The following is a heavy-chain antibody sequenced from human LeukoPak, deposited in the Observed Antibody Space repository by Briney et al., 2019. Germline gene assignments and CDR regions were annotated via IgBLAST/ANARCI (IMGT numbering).Heavy chain of an antibody. V-gene: IGHV3-64D*06. J-gene: IGHJ4*02. D-gene: IGHD3-22*01. Sequence: PGGSLRLSCSASGFSFSTYAMHWVRQAPGKGLEYVSAVTSSGGSTYYADSVKGRFTISRDNSKNTLYLQMSSLRAEDTAVYYCVKRSSSGYHYVYWGQGTLVTVSS. CDR3: VKRSSSGYHYVY. CDR2: VTSSGGST. CDR1: GFSFSTYA.